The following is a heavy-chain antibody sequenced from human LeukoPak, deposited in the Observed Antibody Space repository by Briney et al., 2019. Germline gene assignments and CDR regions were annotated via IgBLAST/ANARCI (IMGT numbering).Heavy chain of an antibody. J-gene: IGHJ4*02. Sequence: ASVKVSCKASGGPFSGSVISWVRQAPGQGLEWVGGIIPLFDVSNYAQKFQGRVTITADTSTSTAYLEMSSLRSEDTAVYYCAREPIPDYFDTSVSVPYWGQGTLVTVSS. V-gene: IGHV1-69*10. CDR3: AREPIPDYFDTSVSVPY. CDR2: IIPLFDVS. D-gene: IGHD3-22*01. CDR1: GGPFSGSV.